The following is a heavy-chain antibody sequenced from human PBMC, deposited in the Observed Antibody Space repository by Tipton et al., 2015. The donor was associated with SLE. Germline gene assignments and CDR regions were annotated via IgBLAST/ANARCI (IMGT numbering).Heavy chain of an antibody. V-gene: IGHV4-39*07. D-gene: IGHD4-17*01. CDR3: ARGGRYGVEAFDI. CDR2: VYYTGNT. J-gene: IGHJ3*02. Sequence: TLSLTCIVSGDSISSSSYYWGWIRQPPGKGLEWVGTVYYTGNTFYNPSLKSRVTISVDTSKRQFSLQLSSVTAADTAVYSCARGGRYGVEAFDIWGQGTMVTVSS. CDR1: GDSISSSSYY.